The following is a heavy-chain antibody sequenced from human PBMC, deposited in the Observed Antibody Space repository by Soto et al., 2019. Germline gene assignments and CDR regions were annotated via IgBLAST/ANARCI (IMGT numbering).Heavy chain of an antibody. J-gene: IGHJ4*02. CDR3: ARYRFSGKRWSKFDY. D-gene: IGHD3-16*02. Sequence: QVRLQESGPGLVKPSQTLSLTCSVSGVSISSADFYWSWIRQPPGKALEWLGDMSYSGSTYYNPSLQSRITMSLDTSKNHFSLTLTSVTAADTAVYYCARYRFSGKRWSKFDYWGQGALVTVSS. CDR1: GVSISSADFY. CDR2: MSYSGST. V-gene: IGHV4-30-4*01.